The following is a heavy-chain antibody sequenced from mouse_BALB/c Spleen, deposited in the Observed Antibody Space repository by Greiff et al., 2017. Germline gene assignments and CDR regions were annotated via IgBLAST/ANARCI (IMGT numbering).Heavy chain of an antibody. CDR3: ARWYGLYAMDY. CDR2: ISYSGST. J-gene: IGHJ4*01. D-gene: IGHD2-10*02. CDR1: GYSITSDYA. Sequence: EVKLVESGPGLVKPSQSLSLTCTVTGYSITSDYAWNWIRQFPGNKLEWMGYISYSGSTSYNPSLKSRISITRDTSKNQFFLQLNSVTTEDTATYYCARWYGLYAMDYWGQGTSVTVSS. V-gene: IGHV3-2*02.